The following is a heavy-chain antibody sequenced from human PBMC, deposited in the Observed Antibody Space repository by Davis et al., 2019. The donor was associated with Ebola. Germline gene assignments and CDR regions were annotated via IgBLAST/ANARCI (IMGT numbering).Heavy chain of an antibody. CDR2: IRTRTNNYAT. CDR1: GFTFSVSA. J-gene: IGHJ6*02. CDR3: TRLDYGVDV. V-gene: IGHV3-73*01. Sequence: GESLKISCAGSGFTFSVSALHWVRQVSGKGLEWVGRIRTRTNNYATAYAASVKGRFTVSRDDSKNTAYLQMNSLKTEDTAVYYCTRLDYGVDVWGQGTTVTVSS.